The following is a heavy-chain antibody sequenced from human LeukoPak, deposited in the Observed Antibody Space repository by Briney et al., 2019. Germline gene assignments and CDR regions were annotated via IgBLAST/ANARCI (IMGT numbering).Heavy chain of an antibody. Sequence: GGSLRLSCAASGFTFSSYAMSWVRQAPGRGLEWVSAISGSGVSTYYADSVKGRFTISRDIFKNTLYLQMNSLRAEDTAVYYCAKRRYDSSGHFDSWGQGTLVTVSS. CDR3: AKRRYDSSGHFDS. CDR1: GFTFSSYA. V-gene: IGHV3-23*01. J-gene: IGHJ4*02. D-gene: IGHD3-22*01. CDR2: ISGSGVST.